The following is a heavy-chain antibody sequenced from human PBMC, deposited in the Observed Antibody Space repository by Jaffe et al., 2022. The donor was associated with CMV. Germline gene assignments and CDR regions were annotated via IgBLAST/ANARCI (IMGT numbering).Heavy chain of an antibody. CDR1: GFTFSSYW. CDR3: ARQYYDYVWGSYRVGWFDP. D-gene: IGHD3-16*01. Sequence: EVQLVESGGGLVQPGGSLRLSCAASGFTFSSYWMSWVRQAPGKGLEWVANIKQDGSEKYYVDSVKGRFTISRDNAKNSLYLQMNSLRAEDTAVYYCARQYYDYVWGSYRVGWFDPWGQGTLVTVSS. V-gene: IGHV3-7*03. CDR2: IKQDGSEK. J-gene: IGHJ5*02.